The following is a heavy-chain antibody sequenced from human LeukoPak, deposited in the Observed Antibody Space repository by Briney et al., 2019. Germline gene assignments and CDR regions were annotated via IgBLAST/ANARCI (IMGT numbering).Heavy chain of an antibody. J-gene: IGHJ4*02. V-gene: IGHV3-53*01. CDR3: ARVSGWYSFAIDY. CDR1: GFTVSSNY. D-gene: IGHD6-19*01. Sequence: GGALRLSCAASGFTVSSNYMSWVRQAPGKGREWVSVIYSGGSTYYADSVKGRFTIPRANSKNTLYLQMNSLRAEDTAVYYCARVSGWYSFAIDYWGQGTLVTVSS. CDR2: IYSGGST.